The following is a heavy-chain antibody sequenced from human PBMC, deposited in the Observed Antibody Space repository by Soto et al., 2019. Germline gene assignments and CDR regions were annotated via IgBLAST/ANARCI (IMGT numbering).Heavy chain of an antibody. CDR2: ITASNGNA. V-gene: IGHV1-18*01. CDR3: ARGASCSSTSCYDNFHYGLAV. J-gene: IGHJ6*02. D-gene: IGHD2-2*01. Sequence: QVQLVQSGPEVKNPGASLKVSCKASGYTFTNYGITWVRQAPGQGLEWIGWITASNGNANYAREIQGRLTLTRDTSTNTASMELGSLRSDDTAVYYCARGASCSSTSCYDNFHYGLAVWGQGTTVIVSS. CDR1: GYTFTNYG.